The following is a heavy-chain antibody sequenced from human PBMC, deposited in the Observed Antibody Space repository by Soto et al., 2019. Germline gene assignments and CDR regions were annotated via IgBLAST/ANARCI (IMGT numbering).Heavy chain of an antibody. CDR2: ISGSSSST. Sequence: EVQLLESGGGLVQPGGSLRLSCAASGFTFNSCAMTWVRQAPGKGLEWASTISGSSSSTFYADSVKGRFTTSRDNSKNMLYLQMDGLRAEDTAVYYCAKEYIVTTIADAFDIWGQGTMVTVSS. CDR1: GFTFNSCA. J-gene: IGHJ3*02. V-gene: IGHV3-23*01. CDR3: AKEYIVTTIADAFDI. D-gene: IGHD5-12*01.